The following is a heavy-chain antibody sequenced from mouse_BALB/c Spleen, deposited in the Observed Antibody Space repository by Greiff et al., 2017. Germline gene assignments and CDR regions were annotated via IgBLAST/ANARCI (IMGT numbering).Heavy chain of an antibody. Sequence: EVKLMESGGGLVQPGGSRKLSCAASGFTFSSFGMHWVRQAPEKGLEWVAYISSGSSTIYYADTVKGRFTISRDNPKNTLFLQMTSLRSEDTAMYYCARSRSSSYYAMDYWGQGTSVTVSS. CDR2: ISSGSSTI. CDR1: GFTFSSFG. J-gene: IGHJ4*01. CDR3: ARSRSSSYYAMDY. D-gene: IGHD1-1*01. V-gene: IGHV5-17*02.